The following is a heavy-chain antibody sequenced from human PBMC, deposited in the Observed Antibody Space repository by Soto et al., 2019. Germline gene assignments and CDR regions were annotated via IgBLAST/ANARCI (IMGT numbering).Heavy chain of an antibody. D-gene: IGHD2-21*01. Sequence: ASVKVSCKASGGTFSSYAISWVRQAPGQGLEWMGGIIPIFGTANYAQKFQGRVTITADESTSTAYMELSSLRSEDTAVYYCASLLIVVPRSGAFDIWGQGTMVTVSS. CDR3: ASLLIVVPRSGAFDI. V-gene: IGHV1-69*13. CDR2: IIPIFGTA. J-gene: IGHJ3*02. CDR1: GGTFSSYA.